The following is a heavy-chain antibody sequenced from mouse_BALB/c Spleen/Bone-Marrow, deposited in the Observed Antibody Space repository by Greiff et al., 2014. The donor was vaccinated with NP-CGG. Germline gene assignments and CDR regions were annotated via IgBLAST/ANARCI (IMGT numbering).Heavy chain of an antibody. D-gene: IGHD1-2*01. CDR2: IYPGSGTT. V-gene: IGHV1-84*02. J-gene: IGHJ4*01. Sequence: QVQLQQSGPELVKPGASVKISCKASGYTFTDYYINWVKQKPGQGLEWIGWIYPGSGTTKYNDKFKGKVILTVDTSSSTAYMQLSSLTSEDTAVYFCARDPGYVDVMDYWGQGTSVTVSS. CDR3: ARDPGYVDVMDY. CDR1: GYTFTDYY.